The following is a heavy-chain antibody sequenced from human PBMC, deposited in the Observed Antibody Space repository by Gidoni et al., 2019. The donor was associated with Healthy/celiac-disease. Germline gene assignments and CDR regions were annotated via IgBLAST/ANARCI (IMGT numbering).Heavy chain of an antibody. CDR1: GGSISSSSYY. CDR3: ARTTGDAFDI. CDR2: IYYSGRT. V-gene: IGHV4-39*01. J-gene: IGHJ3*02. D-gene: IGHD4-17*01. Sequence: QLQLQESGPGLVKPSATLSLTCTVSGGSISSSSYYWGWIRQPPGKGLEWIGSIYYSGRTYYNPSLKSRVTISVDTSKNQFSLKLSSVTAADTAVYYCARTTGDAFDIWGQGTMVTVSS.